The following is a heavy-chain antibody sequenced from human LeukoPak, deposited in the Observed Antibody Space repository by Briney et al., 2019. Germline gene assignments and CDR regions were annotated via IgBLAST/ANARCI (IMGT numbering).Heavy chain of an antibody. CDR1: GYTLTELS. CDR2: FYPEDGET. CDR3: ATVRYTLCGDYVPAFDY. Sequence: ASVNVSCKVSGYTLTELSMHWVRQAPGKGLEWMGGFYPEDGETIYAQKFQGRVTMTEDTSTDTAYMELSSLRSEDTAVYYCATVRYTLCGDYVPAFDYWGQGTLVTVSS. V-gene: IGHV1-24*01. D-gene: IGHD4-17*01. J-gene: IGHJ4*02.